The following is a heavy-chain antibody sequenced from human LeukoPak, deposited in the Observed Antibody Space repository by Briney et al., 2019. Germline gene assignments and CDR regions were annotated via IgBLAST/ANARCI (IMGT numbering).Heavy chain of an antibody. D-gene: IGHD1-26*01. V-gene: IGHV3-9*01. CDR2: ISWNSGSI. CDR1: GFTFDDYA. J-gene: IGHJ3*02. CDR3: AKGGVQDAFDI. Sequence: GGSLRLSCAASGFTFDDYAMHWVRQAPGKGLEWVSGISWNSGSIGYADSVKGRFTISRDNAKNSLYLQMNSLRAEDTALYYCAKGGVQDAFDIWGQGTMVTVSS.